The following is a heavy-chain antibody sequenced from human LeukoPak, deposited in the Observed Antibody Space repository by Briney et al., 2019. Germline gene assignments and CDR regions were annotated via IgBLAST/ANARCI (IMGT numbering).Heavy chain of an antibody. CDR3: ARGRLYYYDSSGYPPDY. CDR1: GGSFSGYY. Sequence: SETLSLTCAAYGGSFSGYYWSWIRQPPGKGLEWIGEINHSGSTNYNPSLKSRVTISVDTSKNQFSLKLSSVTAADTAVYYCARGRLYYYDSSGYPPDYWGQGTLVTVSS. D-gene: IGHD3-22*01. J-gene: IGHJ4*02. CDR2: INHSGST. V-gene: IGHV4-34*01.